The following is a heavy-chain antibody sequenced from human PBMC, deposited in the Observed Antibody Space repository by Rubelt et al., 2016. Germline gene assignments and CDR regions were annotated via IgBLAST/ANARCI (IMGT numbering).Heavy chain of an antibody. D-gene: IGHD5-12*01. Sequence: QLQLQESGPGLVQPSETLSLTCLVSGGSISSDNYHWGWIRQPPGKGLEWIGSMSYSGSTYYNQSLKSRATISLDTSKNHFSRKLSYVTAADTAVYFCAGQVTTILAGWFDPWGQGTLVTVSS. J-gene: IGHJ5*02. CDR2: MSYSGST. V-gene: IGHV4-39*01. CDR1: GGSISSDNYH. CDR3: AGQVTTILAGWFDP.